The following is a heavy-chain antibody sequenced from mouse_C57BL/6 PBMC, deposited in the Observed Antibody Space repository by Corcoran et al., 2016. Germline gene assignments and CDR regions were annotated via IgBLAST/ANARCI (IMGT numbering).Heavy chain of an antibody. V-gene: IGHV1-26*01. CDR1: GYTFTDYY. CDR2: INPNNGGT. J-gene: IGHJ2*01. D-gene: IGHD4-1*01. CDR3: AILTVG. Sequence: EVQLQQSGPELVKPGASVKISCKASGYTFTDYYMNWVKQSHGKSLEWIGDINPNNGGTSYNQKFKGKATLTVDKSSSTAYMELRSLTSEDSAVYYCAILTVGWGQGTTLTVSS.